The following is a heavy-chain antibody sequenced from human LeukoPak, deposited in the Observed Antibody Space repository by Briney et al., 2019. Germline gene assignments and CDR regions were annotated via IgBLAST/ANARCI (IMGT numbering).Heavy chain of an antibody. D-gene: IGHD6-6*01. CDR1: GFTFTNAW. Sequence: GGPLRLSCAASGFTFTNAWMSWVRQAPGKGLEWVGRIKTKTEGGTADYAAPVKGRFTISRDDSENTLYLLMNSLKTEDTALYYCLTHSTSSAPNYWGQGTLVTVSS. V-gene: IGHV3-15*01. CDR2: IKTKTEGGTA. J-gene: IGHJ4*02. CDR3: LTHSTSSAPNY.